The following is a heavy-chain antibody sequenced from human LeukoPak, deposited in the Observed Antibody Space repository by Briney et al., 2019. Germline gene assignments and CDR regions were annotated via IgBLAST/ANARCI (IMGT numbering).Heavy chain of an antibody. V-gene: IGHV4-38-2*02. CDR2: IYHSGST. J-gene: IGHJ3*02. CDR1: GYSISSGYY. Sequence: SETLSLTCAVSGYSISSGYYWGWIRQPPGQGLEWIGSIYHSGSTYYNPSLKSRVTISVDTSKNQFSLKLSSVTAADTAVYYCARERHYDFWSDHQGAFDIWGQGTMVTVSS. CDR3: ARERHYDFWSDHQGAFDI. D-gene: IGHD3-3*01.